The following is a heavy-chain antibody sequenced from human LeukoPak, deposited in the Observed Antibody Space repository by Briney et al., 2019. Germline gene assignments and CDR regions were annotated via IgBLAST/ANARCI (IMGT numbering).Heavy chain of an antibody. CDR2: IYSGGST. J-gene: IGHJ4*02. Sequence: GGSLRLSCVASGFNFNMFWMAWVRQAPGKGLEWVSVIYSGGSTYYADSVKGRFTISRDNSKNTLYLQMNSLRAEDTAVYYCARAPLVGALSYWGQGTLVTVSS. CDR1: GFNFNMFW. CDR3: ARAPLVGALSY. V-gene: IGHV3-66*01. D-gene: IGHD1-26*01.